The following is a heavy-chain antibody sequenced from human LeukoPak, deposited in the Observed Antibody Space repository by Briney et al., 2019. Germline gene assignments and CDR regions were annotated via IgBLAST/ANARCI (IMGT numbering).Heavy chain of an antibody. CDR2: ISYDGSNK. CDR1: GFTFSSYG. J-gene: IGHJ4*02. D-gene: IGHD6-19*01. V-gene: IGHV3-30*18. CDR3: AKVPSSGWSPFDY. Sequence: GGSLRLSCAASGFTFSSYGMHWVRQAPGKGLEWVAVISYDGSNKYYADSVKGRFTISRDNSENTLYLQMNSLRAEDTAVYYCAKVPSSGWSPFDYWGQGTLVTVSS.